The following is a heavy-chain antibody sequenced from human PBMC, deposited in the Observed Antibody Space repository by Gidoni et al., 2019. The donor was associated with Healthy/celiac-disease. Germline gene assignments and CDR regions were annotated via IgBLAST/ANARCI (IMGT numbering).Heavy chain of an antibody. J-gene: IGHJ4*02. V-gene: IGHV4-39*07. CDR3: ARQLYDSSGYYPSADFDH. D-gene: IGHD3-22*01. CDR1: GGSISSSNYY. Sequence: QLQLQESGPGLVKPSETLSLTCTVSGGSISSSNYYWGWIRQPPGKGLEWIGSIYYSGSTYYNPSLKSRVTISVDTSKNQFSLKLSSVTAADTAVYYCARQLYDSSGYYPSADFDHWGQGTLVTVSS. CDR2: IYYSGST.